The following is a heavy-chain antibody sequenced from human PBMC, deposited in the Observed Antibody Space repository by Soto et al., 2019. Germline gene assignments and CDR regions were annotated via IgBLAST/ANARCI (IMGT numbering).Heavy chain of an antibody. CDR3: ARDIEPPGLFFDY. V-gene: IGHV3-11*01. J-gene: IGHJ4*02. CDR1: GFSFRDYY. CDR2: IDFRSNSI. Sequence: GGSLRLSCAASGFSFRDYYMSWIRQAPGKGLEWVSYIDFRSNSIYYADSVKGRFTISRDNAKNSLCLQMNSLRAEDTAVYYCARDIEPPGLFFDYWGQGTLVSVSS. D-gene: IGHD6-13*01.